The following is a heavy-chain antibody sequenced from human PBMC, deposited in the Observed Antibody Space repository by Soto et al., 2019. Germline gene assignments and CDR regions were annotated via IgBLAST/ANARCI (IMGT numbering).Heavy chain of an antibody. CDR2: ISGSGGST. Sequence: GGSLRLSCAASGFTFSSYAMSWVRQAPGKGLEWVSAISGSGGSTYYADSVKGRFTISRDNSKNTLYLQMNSLRAEDTAVYYCAKWLLRYFDWLHGGNWLDPWGQGTLVTVS. CDR3: AKWLLRYFDWLHGGNWLDP. D-gene: IGHD3-9*01. V-gene: IGHV3-23*01. CDR1: GFTFSSYA. J-gene: IGHJ5*02.